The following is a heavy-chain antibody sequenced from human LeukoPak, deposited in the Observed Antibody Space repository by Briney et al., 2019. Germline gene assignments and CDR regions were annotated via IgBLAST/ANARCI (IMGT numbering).Heavy chain of an antibody. J-gene: IGHJ5*02. Sequence: GGSLRLSCAASGFTFSSYWMSWVRQAPGKGLEWVANIKQDGSEKYYVDSVKGRFTISRDNAMNSLYLQMNSLRAEDTAVYYCARDNGYSYGLLAEGWFDPWGQGTLVTVSS. CDR1: GFTFSSYW. CDR3: ARDNGYSYGLLAEGWFDP. V-gene: IGHV3-7*01. CDR2: IKQDGSEK. D-gene: IGHD5-18*01.